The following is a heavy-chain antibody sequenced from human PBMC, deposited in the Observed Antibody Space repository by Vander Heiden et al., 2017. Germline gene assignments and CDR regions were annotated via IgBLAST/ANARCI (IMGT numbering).Heavy chain of an antibody. Sequence: EVQLVESGGGLVQPGGSLRLPCAASGFTFSSYWMTWVRQAPRKGLEWVANIKKDGSEKYYVDSVKGRFTISRDNAKNSVYLHMNSLRAEDTAVYYCARVWWLVDYWGQGTLVTVSS. D-gene: IGHD2-21*01. V-gene: IGHV3-7*01. CDR1: GFTFSSYW. CDR2: IKKDGSEK. J-gene: IGHJ4*02. CDR3: ARVWWLVDY.